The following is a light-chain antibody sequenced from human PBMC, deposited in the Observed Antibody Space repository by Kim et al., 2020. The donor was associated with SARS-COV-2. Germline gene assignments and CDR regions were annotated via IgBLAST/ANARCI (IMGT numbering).Light chain of an antibody. Sequence: ASVGDRVTSTCRASQGISSYLAWYQQKAGKVPKLLIYAASALQSGVPSRFRGSGSGTDFTLTISSLQPEDVATYYCQRYNSVPWTFGQGTKVDIK. J-gene: IGKJ1*01. V-gene: IGKV1-27*01. CDR1: QGISSY. CDR3: QRYNSVPWT. CDR2: AAS.